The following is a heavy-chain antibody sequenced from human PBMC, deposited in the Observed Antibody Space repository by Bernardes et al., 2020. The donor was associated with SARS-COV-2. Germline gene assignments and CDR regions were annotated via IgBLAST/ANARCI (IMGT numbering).Heavy chain of an antibody. V-gene: IGHV1-2*02. Sequence: ASVKVSCMASGYTFTGYYMHWVRQAPGQGLEWMGWINPNSGGTNYAQKFQGRVTMTRDTSISTAYMELSRLRSDDTAVYYCARGETTIFGRPLDLNWFDPWGQGTLVTVSS. CDR2: INPNSGGT. D-gene: IGHD3-3*01. CDR1: GYTFTGYY. CDR3: ARGETTIFGRPLDLNWFDP. J-gene: IGHJ5*02.